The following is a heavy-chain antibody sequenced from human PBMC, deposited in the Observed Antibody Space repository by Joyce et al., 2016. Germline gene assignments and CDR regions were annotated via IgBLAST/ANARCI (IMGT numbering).Heavy chain of an antibody. CDR3: ARSQWLAPLMY. D-gene: IGHD6-19*01. CDR1: GGPCRGFF. V-gene: IGHV4-34*01. J-gene: IGHJ4*02. CDR2: LNNSGVT. Sequence: QVQRQQLGAGLLKPSETLSLTCAVSGGPCRGFFWTGVRQPPGKGLEWLGDLNNSGVTNFNPSLKTRVPFSVDTSKNQFSLKLTSLSAADTAVYYCARSQWLAPLMYWGQGTPVTVSS.